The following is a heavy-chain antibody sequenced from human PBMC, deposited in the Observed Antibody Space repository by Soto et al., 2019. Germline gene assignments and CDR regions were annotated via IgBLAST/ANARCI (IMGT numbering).Heavy chain of an antibody. D-gene: IGHD4-17*01. CDR1: GFTFSSYA. CDR2: ISGSGGRT. J-gene: IGHJ6*02. CDR3: ARPTVTTDYCDYYGLDV. Sequence: EVQLLESGGGLVQPGGSLRLSCAASGFTFSSYAMSWVRQAPGKGLEWVSGISGSGGRTYYADSVKGRFTISRDNSKNTLNLQRNSLRAEDTAVDYCARPTVTTDYCDYYGLDVWGQGTTVTVSS. V-gene: IGHV3-23*01.